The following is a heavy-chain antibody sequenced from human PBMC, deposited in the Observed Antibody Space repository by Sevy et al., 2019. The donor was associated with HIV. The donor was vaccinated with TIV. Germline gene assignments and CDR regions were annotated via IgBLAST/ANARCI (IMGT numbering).Heavy chain of an antibody. D-gene: IGHD6-13*01. Sequence: GGSLRLSCTASGFTFGDYAMSWVRQAPGKGLEWVGFIRSKAYGGTTEYAASVKGRFTISRDDSKSIAYLQMNGLKTEDTAVYYCTRGRSSSWYFWFDPWGQGTLVTVSS. CDR3: TRGRSSSWYFWFDP. CDR2: IRSKAYGGTT. CDR1: GFTFGDYA. J-gene: IGHJ5*02. V-gene: IGHV3-49*04.